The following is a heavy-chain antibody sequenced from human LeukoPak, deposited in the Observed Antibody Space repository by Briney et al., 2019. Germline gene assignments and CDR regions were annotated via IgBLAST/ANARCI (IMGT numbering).Heavy chain of an antibody. Sequence: GESLRLSCAASGFTFSDYYMSWIRQAPGKGLEWVSYISSSSSYTNYADSVKGRFTISRDNAKNSLYLQMNSLRAEDTAVYYCARVGWVNVDTAMMFDYWGQGTLVTVPS. CDR3: ARVGWVNVDTAMMFDY. J-gene: IGHJ4*02. V-gene: IGHV3-11*06. CDR1: GFTFSDYY. D-gene: IGHD5-18*01. CDR2: ISSSSSYT.